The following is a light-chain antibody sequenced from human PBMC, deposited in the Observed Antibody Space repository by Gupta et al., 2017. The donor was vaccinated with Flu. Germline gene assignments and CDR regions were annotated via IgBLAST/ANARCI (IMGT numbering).Light chain of an antibody. J-gene: IGLJ3*02. CDR1: IADVGGFEY. Sequence: SVTGSTTGTIADVGGFEYFSWYQQQPHKAPNLLIFEFPKRPSGFSTRFSVSKSGNTASLTISVLQADDEADYYCSSYAGNNNWVFGGGTKMTVL. CDR3: SSYAGNNNWV. V-gene: IGLV2-8*01. CDR2: EFP.